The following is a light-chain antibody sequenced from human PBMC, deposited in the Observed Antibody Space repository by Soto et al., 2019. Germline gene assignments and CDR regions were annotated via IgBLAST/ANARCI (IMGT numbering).Light chain of an antibody. CDR3: QSYDSSLGVV. CDR1: SSNIGAGYH. J-gene: IGLJ2*01. V-gene: IGLV1-40*01. Sequence: QSVLTQPPSVSGAPGQRVIISCTGSSSNIGAGYHVHWYQQLPGPAPKLLIYDSTARPSGVPDRFSGSKSVTSASLAISGLQAEDEADYYCQSYDSSLGVVFGGGPKLTVL. CDR2: DST.